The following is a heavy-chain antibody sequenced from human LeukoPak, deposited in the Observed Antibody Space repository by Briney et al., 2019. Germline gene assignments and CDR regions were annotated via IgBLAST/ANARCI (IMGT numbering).Heavy chain of an antibody. CDR1: GGSISSSSYY. V-gene: IGHV4-39*07. J-gene: IGHJ4*02. D-gene: IGHD2-2*01. CDR3: ARDGPLVPAAPFFDY. Sequence: NPSETLSLTCTVSGGSISSSSYYWGWIRQPPGKGLEWIGSIYYSGSTYYNPSLKSRVTISVDTSKNQFSLKLSSVTAADTAVYYCARDGPLVPAAPFFDYWGQGTLVTVSS. CDR2: IYYSGST.